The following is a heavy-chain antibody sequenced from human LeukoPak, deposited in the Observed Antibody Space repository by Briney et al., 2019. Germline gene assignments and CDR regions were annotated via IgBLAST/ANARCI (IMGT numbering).Heavy chain of an antibody. V-gene: IGHV4-61*01. CDR2: IYYSGST. D-gene: IGHD3-16*01. Sequence: PSETLSLTCTVSGGSISSGSYYWSWIRQPPGKGLEWIGYIYYSGSTNYNPSLKSRVTISVDTSKNQFSLNLTSVTAADTAVYYCARFTPQGYGWGGYNRFDPWGQGTLVTVSS. CDR3: ARFTPQGYGWGGYNRFDP. CDR1: GGSISSGSYY. J-gene: IGHJ5*02.